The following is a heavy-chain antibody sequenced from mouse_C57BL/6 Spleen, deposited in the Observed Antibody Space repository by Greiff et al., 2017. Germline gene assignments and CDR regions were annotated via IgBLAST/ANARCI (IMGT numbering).Heavy chain of an antibody. CDR1: GYTFTDYY. D-gene: IGHD2-4*01. CDR2: IYPGSGNT. Sequence: QVQLKQSGAELVRPGASVKLSCKASGYTFTDYYINWVKQRPGQGLEWIARIYPGSGNTYYNEKFKGKATLTAEKSSSTAYMQLSSLTSEDSAVYFCARDDYPYYVDYWGQGTTLTVSS. V-gene: IGHV1-76*01. CDR3: ARDDYPYYVDY. J-gene: IGHJ2*01.